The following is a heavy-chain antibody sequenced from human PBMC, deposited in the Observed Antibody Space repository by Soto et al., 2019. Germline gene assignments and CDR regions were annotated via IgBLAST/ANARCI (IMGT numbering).Heavy chain of an antibody. CDR3: ARRVAVAGTNWFDP. Sequence: SETLSLTCTVSGGSISSYYWSWIRQPPGKGLEWIGYIYYSGSTNYNPSLKSRVTISVDTSKNQFSLKLSSVTAADTAVYYCARRVAVAGTNWFDPWGQGTLVTVS. CDR1: GGSISSYY. V-gene: IGHV4-59*01. D-gene: IGHD6-19*01. CDR2: IYYSGST. J-gene: IGHJ5*02.